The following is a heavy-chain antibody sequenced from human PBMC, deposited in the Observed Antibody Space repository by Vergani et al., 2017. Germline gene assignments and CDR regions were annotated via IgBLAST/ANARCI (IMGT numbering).Heavy chain of an antibody. CDR2: INPSGGHT. CDR1: GYTFSNYY. J-gene: IGHJ6*02. V-gene: IGHV1-46*03. CDR3: ARGRSTVTEKNYYYYYGMDV. D-gene: IGHD4-17*01. Sequence: QVQVVQSGAEVKKSGASVKVSCKTSGYTFSNYYMHWVRQAPGQGLEWMGIINPSGGHTNYAQKFQGRVTMTRDTSTSTVYMELSSLRSEDTAIYYCARGRSTVTEKNYYYYYGMDVWGQGTTVTVSS.